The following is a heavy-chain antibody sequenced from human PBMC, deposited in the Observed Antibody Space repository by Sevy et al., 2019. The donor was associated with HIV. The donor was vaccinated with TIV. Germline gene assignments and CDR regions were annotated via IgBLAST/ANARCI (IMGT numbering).Heavy chain of an antibody. CDR3: ARDRGGSYWEGFDY. CDR1: GFTFSSYA. Sequence: GGSLRLSCAASGFTFSSYAMHWVRQAPGKGLEWVAVISYDGSNKYYADSVKGRFTISRDNSKNTLYLQMNSLRAEDMAVYYCARDRGGSYWEGFDYWGQGTLVTVSS. J-gene: IGHJ4*02. CDR2: ISYDGSNK. V-gene: IGHV3-30-3*01. D-gene: IGHD1-26*01.